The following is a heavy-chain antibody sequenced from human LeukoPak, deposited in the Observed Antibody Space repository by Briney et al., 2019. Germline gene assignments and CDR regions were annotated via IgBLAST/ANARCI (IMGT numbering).Heavy chain of an antibody. Sequence: GGSLRLSCAASGFTFSSYSINWVGQAPGKGLELVSSISCRSIYIYYAYALKGRFTISRDNANNSLYLQMNSPRAQDTALAYFARVLAAPDYWGQGTLVTVSS. CDR2: ISCRSIYI. V-gene: IGHV3-21*01. CDR1: GFTFSSYS. D-gene: IGHD6-25*01. J-gene: IGHJ4*02. CDR3: ARVLAAPDY.